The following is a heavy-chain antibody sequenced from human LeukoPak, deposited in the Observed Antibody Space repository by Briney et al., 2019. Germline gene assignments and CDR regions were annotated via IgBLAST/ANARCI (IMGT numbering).Heavy chain of an antibody. CDR2: INHSGST. Sequence: SETLSLICAVYGGSFSGYYWSWIRQPPGKGLEWIGEINHSGSTNYNPSLKSRVTVSVDTSKNQFSLKLSSATAADTAVYYCARRGSLVGPTPTWGQGTLVIVSS. CDR3: ARRGSLVGPTPT. CDR1: GGSFSGYY. D-gene: IGHD1-26*01. V-gene: IGHV4-34*01. J-gene: IGHJ5*02.